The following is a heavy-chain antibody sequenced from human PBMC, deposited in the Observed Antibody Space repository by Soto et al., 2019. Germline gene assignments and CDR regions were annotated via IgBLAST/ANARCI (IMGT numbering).Heavy chain of an antibody. CDR3: TGVGGYYGDYPNFNC. J-gene: IGHJ4*02. Sequence: SETLSLTCTVSGSSISPFYWSWIRQPPGKGLEWIGYIYYTGSTKYNPSLKSRVTLSLGTSRNQLSLKLSSVTAADTAVYFCTGVGGYYGDYPNFNCWGPGSLVAVSS. V-gene: IGHV4-59*01. D-gene: IGHD4-17*01. CDR2: IYYTGST. CDR1: GSSISPFY.